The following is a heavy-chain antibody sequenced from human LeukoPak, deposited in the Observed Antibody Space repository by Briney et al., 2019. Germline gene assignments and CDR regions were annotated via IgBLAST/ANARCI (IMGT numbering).Heavy chain of an antibody. CDR1: GGSIISSDYH. Sequence: SEPLSLTCTVSGGSIISSDYHWGWVRQPPGKGLEWIGTISYSGNTDYNPSLRSRVTISVDTSNNQFSLRPGSVTAADTAVYHCARHCCSGPAKRVFDIWGQGTMVTVSS. J-gene: IGHJ3*02. V-gene: IGHV4-39*01. CDR3: ARHCCSGPAKRVFDI. CDR2: ISYSGNT. D-gene: IGHD2-15*01.